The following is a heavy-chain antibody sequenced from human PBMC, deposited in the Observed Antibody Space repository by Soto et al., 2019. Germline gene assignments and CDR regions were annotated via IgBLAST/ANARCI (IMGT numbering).Heavy chain of an antibody. J-gene: IGHJ4*02. CDR1: GYTFTNFG. V-gene: IGHV1-18*01. CDR3: ARGVTPIDY. D-gene: IGHD2-21*02. Sequence: QVQLVQSGAEVKKPGASVKVSCKASGYTFTNFGISWVRQAPGQGLEWMGWISSYNGNTNYAQKFQGRVTMTTDTYTSTAYMELRSVRSDDTAVYCCARGVTPIDYWGLGTLVTVSS. CDR2: ISSYNGNT.